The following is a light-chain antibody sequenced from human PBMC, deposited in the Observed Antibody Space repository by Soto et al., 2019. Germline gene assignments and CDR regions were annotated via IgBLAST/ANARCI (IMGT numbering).Light chain of an antibody. CDR2: DVS. CDR3: SSYTCSSTYV. V-gene: IGLV2-14*01. CDR1: SSDVGGYNY. Sequence: QSVLAQPASLSGSPGQSITISCTGTSSDVGGYNYVSWYQQHPGKAPKLMIYDVSNRPSGVSNRFSGSKSGNTASLTISGLQAEDEADYYCSSYTCSSTYVFGTGTKVTVL. J-gene: IGLJ1*01.